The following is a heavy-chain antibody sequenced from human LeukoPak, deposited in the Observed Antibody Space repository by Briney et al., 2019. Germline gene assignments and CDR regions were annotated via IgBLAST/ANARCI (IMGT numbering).Heavy chain of an antibody. V-gene: IGHV4-59*12. CDR2: ISYSGST. CDR1: GGSISSYY. J-gene: IGHJ4*02. CDR3: ATYCSSTNCLNDY. Sequence: SETLSLTCTVSGGSISSYYWSWIRQPPGKGLEWIGYISYSGSTNYNPSFKSRVTMSVDTSKNQFSLRLSSVTAADTAVYYCATYCSSTNCLNDYWGQGTLVTVSS. D-gene: IGHD2-2*01.